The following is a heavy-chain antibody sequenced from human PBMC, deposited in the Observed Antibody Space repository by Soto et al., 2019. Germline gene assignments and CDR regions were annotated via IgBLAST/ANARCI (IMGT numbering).Heavy chain of an antibody. CDR1: GYTFTSYA. V-gene: IGHV7-4-1*01. Sequence: QVQLVQSGSELKKPGASVKVSCKASGYTFTSYAMNWVRQAPGQGLEWMGWINTNTGNPTYAQGFTGRFVFSLDTSVSTAYLQICSLKAEDTAVHYCARDYAIVAKNWFDPWGQGTLVTVSS. CDR3: ARDYAIVAKNWFDP. D-gene: IGHD5-12*01. J-gene: IGHJ5*02. CDR2: INTNTGNP.